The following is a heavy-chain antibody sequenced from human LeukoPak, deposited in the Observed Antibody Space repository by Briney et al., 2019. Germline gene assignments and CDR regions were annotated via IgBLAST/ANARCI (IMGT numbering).Heavy chain of an antibody. V-gene: IGHV4-59*05. Sequence: SETLSLTCTVSGGSISSYYWSWVRQPAGKGLEWIGSIYYSGSTYYNPSLKSRVTISVDTSKNQFSLKLSSVTAADTAVYYCARKRIAAAGTGFDYWGQGTLVTVSS. CDR2: IYYSGST. CDR3: ARKRIAAAGTGFDY. CDR1: GGSISSYY. D-gene: IGHD6-13*01. J-gene: IGHJ4*02.